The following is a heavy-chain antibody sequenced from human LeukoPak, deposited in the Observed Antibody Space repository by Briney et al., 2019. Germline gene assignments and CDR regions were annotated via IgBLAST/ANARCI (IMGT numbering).Heavy chain of an antibody. V-gene: IGHV1-46*01. CDR3: ARGGVTQLKGELPDS. CDR2: ISPSGGST. CDR1: RYTFTKYY. Sequence: ASVKVSCKASRYTFTKYYIHWVRQAPGQGLEWMGIISPSGGSTNYAQKFQGRVTMTRDTSTSTVYMQLSSLRSEDTAVYYCARGGVTQLKGELPDSWGQGTLVTVSS. D-gene: IGHD1-26*01. J-gene: IGHJ4*02.